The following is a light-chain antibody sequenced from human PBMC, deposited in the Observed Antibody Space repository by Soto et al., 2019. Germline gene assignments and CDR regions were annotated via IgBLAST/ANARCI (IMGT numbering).Light chain of an antibody. J-gene: IGLJ2*01. Sequence: QSVLTQPASVSGSPGQSITISCTGTSSDIGDYNYVSWYQQHPGKAPKLMICDVSIRPSGVSNRFSGSKSGNTASLTISGLQAEDEADYYCSSYTSSSTLVFGGGTKVTVL. V-gene: IGLV2-14*01. CDR3: SSYTSSSTLV. CDR2: DVS. CDR1: SSDIGDYNY.